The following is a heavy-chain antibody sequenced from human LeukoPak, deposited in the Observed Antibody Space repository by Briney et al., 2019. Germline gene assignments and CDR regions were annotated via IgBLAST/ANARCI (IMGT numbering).Heavy chain of an antibody. J-gene: IGHJ4*02. CDR1: GYTFTSYA. CDR3: ARDRRIVGATPRSFFDY. Sequence: GASVKVSCKASGYTFTSYAMHWVRQAPGQRLEWMGWINAGNGNTKYSQKFQGRVTIARDTSASTAYMEPSSLRSEDTAVYYCARDRRIVGATPRSFFDYWGQGTLVTVSS. V-gene: IGHV1-3*01. CDR2: INAGNGNT. D-gene: IGHD1-26*01.